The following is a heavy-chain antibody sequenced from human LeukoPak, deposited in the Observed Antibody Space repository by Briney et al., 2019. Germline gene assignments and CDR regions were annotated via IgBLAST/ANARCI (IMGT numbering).Heavy chain of an antibody. V-gene: IGHV4-31*03. CDR1: GGSISSGGYY. Sequence: PSETLSLTCTVSGGSISSGGYYWSWIRQHPGKGLEWIGYIYYSGSTYYNPSLKSRVTISVDTSKNQFSLKLSSVTAADTAVYYCARDSSGWSYYYYYYMDVWGKGTTVTVSS. J-gene: IGHJ6*03. D-gene: IGHD6-19*01. CDR2: IYYSGST. CDR3: ARDSSGWSYYYYYYMDV.